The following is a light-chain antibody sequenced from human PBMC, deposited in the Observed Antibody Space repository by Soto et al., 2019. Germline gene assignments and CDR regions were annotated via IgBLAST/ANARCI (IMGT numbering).Light chain of an antibody. CDR2: GAS. J-gene: IGKJ2*01. V-gene: IGKV3-20*01. CDR1: QSVSSTY. CDR3: QQYGRSPPFT. Sequence: EIVLTQSPGTLSLSPGERATLSCRASQSVSSTYIAWYQQNPGQAPRLLTYGASSRATGIPDRFSGSGSGTDFTLTISRLEPEDFAVYFCQQYGRSPPFTFGQGTKVDIK.